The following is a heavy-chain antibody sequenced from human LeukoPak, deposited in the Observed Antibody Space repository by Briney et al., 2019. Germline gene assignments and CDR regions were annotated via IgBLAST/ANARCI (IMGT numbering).Heavy chain of an antibody. CDR3: AKDQATVTTDRGYFDY. CDR1: GFTFSSYA. Sequence: PGGSLRLSCAASGFTFSSYAMSWVRQAPGKGLEWVSAISGSGGSTYYADSVKGRFTISRDNSKNTLYLRMNSLRAEDTAVYYCAKDQATVTTDRGYFDYWGQGTLVTVSS. V-gene: IGHV3-23*01. J-gene: IGHJ4*02. D-gene: IGHD4-17*01. CDR2: ISGSGGST.